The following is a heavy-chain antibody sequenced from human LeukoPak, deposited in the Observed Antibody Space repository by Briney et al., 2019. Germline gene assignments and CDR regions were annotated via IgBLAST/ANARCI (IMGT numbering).Heavy chain of an antibody. Sequence: PSETLSLTCAVYGGSFSGYYWSWIRQPPGKGLEWIGETNHSGSTNYNPSLKSRVTISVDTSKNQFSLKLSSVTAADTAVYYCATLSGSRPGDDPWGQGTLVTVSS. D-gene: IGHD1-26*01. J-gene: IGHJ5*02. CDR1: GGSFSGYY. CDR3: ATLSGSRPGDDP. CDR2: TNHSGST. V-gene: IGHV4-34*01.